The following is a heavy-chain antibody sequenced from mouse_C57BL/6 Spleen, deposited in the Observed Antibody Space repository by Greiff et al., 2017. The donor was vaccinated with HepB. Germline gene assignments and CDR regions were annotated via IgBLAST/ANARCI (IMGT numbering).Heavy chain of an antibody. Sequence: QVQLQQPGTELVKPGASVKLSCKASGYTFTSYWMHWVKQRPGQGLEWIGNINPSNGGTNYNEKLKSKATLTVDKSSSTAYMQLSSLTSEDSAFYYCARSSYSGDAMDYWGQGTSVTVSS. V-gene: IGHV1-53*01. J-gene: IGHJ4*01. CDR3: ARSSYSGDAMDY. CDR1: GYTFTSYW. CDR2: INPSNGGT. D-gene: IGHD2-10*01.